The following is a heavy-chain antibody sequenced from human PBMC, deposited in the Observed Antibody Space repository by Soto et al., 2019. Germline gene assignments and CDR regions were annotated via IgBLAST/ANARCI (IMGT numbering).Heavy chain of an antibody. J-gene: IGHJ4*02. CDR3: ANGGIALTGLDY. CDR1: GFTFSTYG. D-gene: IGHD6-13*01. Sequence: EVQLLESGGGLVHPGGSLRLSCAASGFTFSTYGLSWVRQAPGKGLEWVSSLSPSGGSKYDEDSVKGRLTISRDNSKNTLHLQMNSLRAEDTAVYYCANGGIALTGLDYWGQGTLVTVSS. V-gene: IGHV3-23*01. CDR2: LSPSGGSK.